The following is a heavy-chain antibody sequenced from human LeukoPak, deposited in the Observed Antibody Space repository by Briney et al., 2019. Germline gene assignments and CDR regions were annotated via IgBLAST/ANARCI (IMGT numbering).Heavy chain of an antibody. CDR3: ARVSVGGSYYAGYYYYGMDA. CDR1: GFTVSSNY. CDR2: IYSGGST. V-gene: IGHV3-53*05. J-gene: IGHJ6*02. Sequence: GGSLRLSCAASGFTVSSNYMSWVRQAPGKGLEWVSVIYSGGSTYYADSVKGRFTISRDNSKNTLYLQMNSLRAEDTAVYYCARVSVGGSYYAGYYYYGMDAWGQGTTVTVSS. D-gene: IGHD1-26*01.